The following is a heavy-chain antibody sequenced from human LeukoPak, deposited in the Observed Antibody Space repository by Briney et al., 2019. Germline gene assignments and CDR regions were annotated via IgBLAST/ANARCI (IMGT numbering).Heavy chain of an antibody. V-gene: IGHV4-34*01. J-gene: IGHJ5*02. CDR1: GGSFSGYY. Sequence: KPSETLSLTCAVYGGSFSGYYWSWIRQPPGKGLEWIGEINHSGSTNYNPSLKSRVTISVDTSKNQFSLKLSSVTAADTAVYYCAREGGRGIAARGPNWFDPWGQGTLVTVSS. CDR2: INHSGST. CDR3: AREGGRGIAARGPNWFDP. D-gene: IGHD6-6*01.